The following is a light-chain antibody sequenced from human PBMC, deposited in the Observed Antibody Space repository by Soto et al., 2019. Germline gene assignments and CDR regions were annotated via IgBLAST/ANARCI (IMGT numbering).Light chain of an antibody. CDR3: QQQRT. CDR2: AAS. J-gene: IGKJ2*01. Sequence: ESVLTQSPGTLYLSPGERATLYCRASEFLSSSYLVWYQQKPGQAPRLLIYAASRRATGIPDRFSGSGSATEYTLTIDTLAPEVFAWYECQQQRTLGQGIKWEIK. V-gene: IGKV3-20*01. CDR1: EFLSSSY.